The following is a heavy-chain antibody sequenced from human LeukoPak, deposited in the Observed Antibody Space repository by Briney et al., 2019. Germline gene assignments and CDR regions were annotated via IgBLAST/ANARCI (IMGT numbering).Heavy chain of an antibody. V-gene: IGHV1-46*01. CDR2: INPSGGST. CDR3: ARDNEYYYGSGIATWFDP. CDR1: GYTFTSYY. D-gene: IGHD3-10*01. Sequence: ASVKVSCKAPGYTFTSYYMHWVRQAPGQGLEWMGIINPSGGSTTYAQKFQGRITMTRDTSTSTVYMELSSLRFDDTAVYYCARDNEYYYGSGIATWFDPWGQGTLVTVSS. J-gene: IGHJ5*02.